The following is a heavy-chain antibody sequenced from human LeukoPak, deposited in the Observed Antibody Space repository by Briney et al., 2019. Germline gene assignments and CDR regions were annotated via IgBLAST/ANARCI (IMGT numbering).Heavy chain of an antibody. Sequence: SETLSLTCTVSGGSVSSGSYYWSWIRQPPGKALEWIGYIYYSGSSDYNPSLKSRATISIDTSKNRFSLKLSLVTAADTAVYSCARGNWNDFNWFDPWGQGTLVTVSS. CDR2: IYYSGSS. V-gene: IGHV4-61*01. CDR3: ARGNWNDFNWFDP. D-gene: IGHD1-1*01. J-gene: IGHJ5*02. CDR1: GGSVSSGSYY.